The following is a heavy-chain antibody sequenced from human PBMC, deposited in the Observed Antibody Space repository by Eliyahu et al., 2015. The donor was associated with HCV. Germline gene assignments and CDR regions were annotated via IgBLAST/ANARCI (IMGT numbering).Heavy chain of an antibody. CDR3: ARDGSGSYYNHGWFDP. V-gene: IGHV4-38-2*02. CDR2: IYHSGST. J-gene: IGHJ5*02. Sequence: QVQLQESGPGLVKPSETLSLTCAVSGYSISSGYYWGWIRQPPGKGLEWIGSIYHSGSTYYNPSLKSRVTISVDTSKNQFSLKLSSVTAADTAVYYCARDGSGSYYNHGWFDPWGQGTLVTVSS. D-gene: IGHD3-10*01. CDR1: GYSISSGYY.